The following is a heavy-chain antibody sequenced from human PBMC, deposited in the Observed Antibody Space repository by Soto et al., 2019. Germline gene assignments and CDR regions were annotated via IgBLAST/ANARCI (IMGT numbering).Heavy chain of an antibody. CDR3: VKAVGPTAPSSRIFYS. D-gene: IGHD1-26*01. CDR1: GFTFIKSA. V-gene: IGHV3-23*01. CDR2: ISGDGSSI. J-gene: IGHJ4*02. Sequence: PGGSLRLSCAASGFTFIKSAMSWVRQAPGKGLEWVSIISGDGSSIYYADSVKGRFTISRDNSKNMLYLQMSSLRVDDTAVYYCVKAVGPTAPSSRIFYSWGQGTLVTVS.